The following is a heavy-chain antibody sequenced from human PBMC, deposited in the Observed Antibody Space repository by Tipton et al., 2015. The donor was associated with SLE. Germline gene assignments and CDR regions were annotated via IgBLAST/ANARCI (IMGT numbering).Heavy chain of an antibody. CDR2: IYYSGST. V-gene: IGHV4-59*01. CDR1: GGSISSYY. D-gene: IGHD1-1*01. J-gene: IGHJ6*02. CDR3: ARAPHDSIHYGMDV. Sequence: TLSLTCTVSGGSISSYYWSWIRQPPGKGLEWIGYIYYSGSTNYNPPLKSRVTISVDTSKNQFSLKLSSVTAADTAVYYCARAPHDSIHYGMDVWGQGTTVTVS.